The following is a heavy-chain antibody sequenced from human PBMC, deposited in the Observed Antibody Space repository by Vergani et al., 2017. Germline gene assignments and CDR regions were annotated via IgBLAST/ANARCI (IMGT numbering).Heavy chain of an antibody. CDR3: ARQRAGVVVPTNWFDP. J-gene: IGHJ5*02. Sequence: EVQLVQSGAEVKKPGESLKISCKGSGYSFTSYWIGWVRQMPGKGLEWMGIIYPGDSDTRYSPSFQGQVTISADKSISTAYLKWSSLKASDTAMYYCARQRAGVVVPTNWFDPWGQGTLVTVSS. CDR2: IYPGDSDT. V-gene: IGHV5-51*01. CDR1: GYSFTSYW. D-gene: IGHD2-2*01.